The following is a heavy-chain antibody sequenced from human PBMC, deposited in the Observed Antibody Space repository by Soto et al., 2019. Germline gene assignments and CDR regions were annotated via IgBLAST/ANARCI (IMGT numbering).Heavy chain of an antibody. Sequence: HLVESGGGLVQPGGSLRLSCAASGFTFSSYWMSWVRQAPGKGLEWVANIKQDGSEKNYVDSVKGRFTISRNNAKNSVSLQMNSLRAEDTAVYYCASSYCSGDCYLDYWGQGTLVTVSS. CDR3: ASSYCSGDCYLDY. J-gene: IGHJ4*02. CDR1: GFTFSSYW. V-gene: IGHV3-7*01. CDR2: IKQDGSEK. D-gene: IGHD2-21*01.